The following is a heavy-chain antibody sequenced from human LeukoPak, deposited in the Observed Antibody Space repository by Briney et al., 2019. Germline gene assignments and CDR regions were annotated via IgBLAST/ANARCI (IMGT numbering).Heavy chain of an antibody. D-gene: IGHD3-3*01. CDR3: AREAPITIFGVVPSFDP. Sequence: SETLSLTCTVSAGSISSGDYYWSWIRQPPGKGLEWIGYIYYSGSTYYNPSLKSRVTISVDTSKNQFSLKLSSVTAADTAVYYCAREAPITIFGVVPSFDPWGQGTLVTVSS. CDR1: AGSISSGDYY. V-gene: IGHV4-30-4*08. J-gene: IGHJ5*02. CDR2: IYYSGST.